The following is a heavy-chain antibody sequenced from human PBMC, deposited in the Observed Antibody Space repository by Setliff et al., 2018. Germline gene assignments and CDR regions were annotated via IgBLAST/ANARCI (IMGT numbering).Heavy chain of an antibody. Sequence: NPSETLSLTCTVSGDSISRAKYYWSWIRQSAGKGLECIGRIYTDGSTKYNPSLNSRVTLSIDTSKNQFSLRLSSVTAADTAVYFCARVTGFSYMDVWGKGTTVTVSS. D-gene: IGHD3-3*01. CDR3: ARVTGFSYMDV. J-gene: IGHJ6*03. CDR2: IYTDGST. V-gene: IGHV4-61*02. CDR1: GDSISRAKYY.